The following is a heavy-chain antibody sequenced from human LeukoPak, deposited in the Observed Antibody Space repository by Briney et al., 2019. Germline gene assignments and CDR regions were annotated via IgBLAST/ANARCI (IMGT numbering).Heavy chain of an antibody. CDR3: AREGSYSYGASDAFDI. V-gene: IGHV3-48*01. CDR1: GFTFSSYS. CDR2: ISSSSSTI. D-gene: IGHD5-18*01. J-gene: IGHJ3*02. Sequence: GGSLRLSCAASGFTFSSYSMNWVRQAPGKGLEWVSYISSSSSTIYYADSVKGRFTISRDNAKNSLYLQMNSLGAEDTAVYYCAREGSYSYGASDAFDIWGQGTMVTVSS.